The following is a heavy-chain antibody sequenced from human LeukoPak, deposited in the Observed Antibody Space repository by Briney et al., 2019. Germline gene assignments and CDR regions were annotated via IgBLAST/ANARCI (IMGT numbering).Heavy chain of an antibody. CDR1: GGSIISYY. CDR2: IYHTGTT. V-gene: IGHV4-59*08. J-gene: IGHJ6*03. Sequence: SETLSLTCSVSGGSIISYYWSWIRQPPGRGLEWIGYIYHTGTTNYNPSLKSRVTISVDTSKNQFSLKLSSVTAADTAVYYCARHFAFSYYYMDVWGKGTTVTVSS. CDR3: ARHFAFSYYYMDV.